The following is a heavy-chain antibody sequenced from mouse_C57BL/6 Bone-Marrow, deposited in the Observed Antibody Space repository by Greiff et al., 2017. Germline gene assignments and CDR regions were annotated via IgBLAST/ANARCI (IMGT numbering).Heavy chain of an antibody. CDR1: GFNIKNTY. Sequence: EVKLMESVAELVRPGASVKLSCTASGFNIKNTYMHWVKQRPEQGLEWIGRIDPANGNTKYAPKFQGKATITADTSSNTAYLQLSSLTSEDTAIYYCARLPLDSLGRAYWGQGTLVTVSA. V-gene: IGHV14-3*01. CDR3: ARLPLDSLGRAY. CDR2: IDPANGNT. J-gene: IGHJ3*01. D-gene: IGHD3-2*02.